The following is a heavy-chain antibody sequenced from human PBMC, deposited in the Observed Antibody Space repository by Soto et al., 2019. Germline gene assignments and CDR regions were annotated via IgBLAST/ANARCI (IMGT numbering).Heavy chain of an antibody. Sequence: QVQLQESGPGLPKPSETLSLTCTISGGSVSSYQWSWIRQPPGKGLEWIGLTSYSGNTVYNPSLKSRVAFSVDTSKNHFSLTLTSVTAADTAVYYCARDGVGPFDYWGQGTLVTVSS. CDR2: TSYSGNT. CDR1: GGSVSSYQ. V-gene: IGHV4-59*02. CDR3: ARDGVGPFDY. J-gene: IGHJ4*02. D-gene: IGHD1-26*01.